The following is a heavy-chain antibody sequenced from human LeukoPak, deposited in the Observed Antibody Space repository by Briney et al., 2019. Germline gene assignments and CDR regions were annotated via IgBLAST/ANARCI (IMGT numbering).Heavy chain of an antibody. D-gene: IGHD6-13*01. CDR2: IIPILGIA. Sequence: SVKVSCKAFGGTFSSYAISWVRQAPGQGLEWMGRIIPILGIANYAQKFQGRVTITADKSTSTAYMELSSLRSEDTAVYYCARGAAAGTFDYWGQGTLVTVSS. CDR3: ARGAAAGTFDY. J-gene: IGHJ4*02. V-gene: IGHV1-69*04. CDR1: GGTFSSYA.